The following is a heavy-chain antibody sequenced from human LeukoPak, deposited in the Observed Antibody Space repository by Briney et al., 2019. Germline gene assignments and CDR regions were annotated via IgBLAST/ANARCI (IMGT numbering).Heavy chain of an antibody. D-gene: IGHD1-14*01. CDR1: GGSISSYY. J-gene: IGHJ4*02. CDR2: SYYSGST. V-gene: IGHV4-59*08. Sequence: PSETLSLTCTVSGGSISSYYWSWIRQPPRKGLERIGYSYYSGSTNYNPSRESRVTISVDTSRNQYSLKLSSVTAADTAVYYCARHHAPHLFDYWGQGTLVTVSS. CDR3: ARHHAPHLFDY.